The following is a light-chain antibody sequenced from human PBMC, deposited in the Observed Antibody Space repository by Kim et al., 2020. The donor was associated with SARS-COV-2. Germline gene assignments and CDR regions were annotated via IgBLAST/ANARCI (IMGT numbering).Light chain of an antibody. CDR3: QQTYTYPHT. CDR2: AAS. Sequence: DIQMTQSPSSLSASVGDRVTVTCRASQYINNYLNWYQQKPGKAPNLLIYAASSLQTAVPSRFTGSGSGTDFTLTITNLQPDDFATYFCQQTYTYPHTFGQGTNLEI. V-gene: IGKV1-39*01. J-gene: IGKJ2*01. CDR1: QYINNY.